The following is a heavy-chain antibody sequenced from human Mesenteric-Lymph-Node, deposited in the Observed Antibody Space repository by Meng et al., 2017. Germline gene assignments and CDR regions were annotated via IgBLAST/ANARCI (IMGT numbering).Heavy chain of an antibody. V-gene: IGHV4-4*02. CDR1: GGSISSSNW. Sequence: QWRLQEPGPGLVKPSGTLSLTCAVSGGSISSSNWWSWVRQPPGKGLEWIGKIYHSGITIYNPSLKSRVTMSVDNSKNQFSLKLNSMTAADTAVYYCASPLGILGIVDLWGRGTLVTVSS. CDR3: ASPLGILGIVDL. D-gene: IGHD7-27*01. CDR2: IYHSGIT. J-gene: IGHJ2*01.